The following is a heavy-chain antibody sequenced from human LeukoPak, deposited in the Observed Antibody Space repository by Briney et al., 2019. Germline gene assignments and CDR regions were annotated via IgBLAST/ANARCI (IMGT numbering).Heavy chain of an antibody. CDR2: IYYSGSTYT. CDR1: GGSISSGDYY. Sequence: SQTLSLTCTVSGGSISSGDYYWSWIRQPPGKGLEWIGFIYYSGSTYTYYNPSLKSRVTISVDTSKNQFSLKLSSVTAADTAVYYCAREERRDDYKFDYWGQGTLVTVSS. J-gene: IGHJ4*02. CDR3: AREERRDDYKFDY. D-gene: IGHD5-24*01. V-gene: IGHV4-30-4*08.